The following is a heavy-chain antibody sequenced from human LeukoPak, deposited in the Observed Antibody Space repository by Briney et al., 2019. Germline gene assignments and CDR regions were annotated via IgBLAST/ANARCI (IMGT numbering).Heavy chain of an antibody. CDR3: AKDPVRRWLQSEAFDI. CDR2: ISGSGGST. D-gene: IGHD5-24*01. V-gene: IGHV3-23*01. Sequence: GSLRLSCAASGFTFSSYAMSWVRQAPGKGLEWVSAISGSGGSTYYADSVKGRFTISRDNSKNTLYLQMNSLRAEDTAVYYCAKDPVRRWLQSEAFDIWGQGTMVTVSS. J-gene: IGHJ3*02. CDR1: GFTFSSYA.